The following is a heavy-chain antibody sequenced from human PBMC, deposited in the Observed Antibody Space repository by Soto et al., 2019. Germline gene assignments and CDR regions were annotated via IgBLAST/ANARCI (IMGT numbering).Heavy chain of an antibody. D-gene: IGHD3-10*01. CDR1: GGSISSSSFR. CDR3: ARRYGGAFDI. Sequence: PSETLSLTCTVSGGSISSSSFRWGLIRQPPGKGLEWIGSIYYSGSTNYNPSLKSRVTISVDTSKNQFSLKLSSVTAADTAVYYCARRYGGAFDIWGQGTMVTVSS. V-gene: IGHV4-39*07. CDR2: IYYSGST. J-gene: IGHJ3*02.